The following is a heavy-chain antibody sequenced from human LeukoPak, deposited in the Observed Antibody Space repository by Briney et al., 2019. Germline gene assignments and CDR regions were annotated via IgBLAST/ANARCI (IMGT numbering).Heavy chain of an antibody. V-gene: IGHV3-7*03. CDR2: INSDGREG. Sequence: GGSLRLSCAVSGFTFSGFWRSWSRKAPGKGLEWVASINSDGREGYYADVVKGRLTISRDNAKNSLYLQINSLRAEDTAVYYCARSSYSSSSSVWGQGTMVTVSS. CDR3: ARSSYSSSSSV. D-gene: IGHD6-6*01. CDR1: GFTFSGFW. J-gene: IGHJ3*01.